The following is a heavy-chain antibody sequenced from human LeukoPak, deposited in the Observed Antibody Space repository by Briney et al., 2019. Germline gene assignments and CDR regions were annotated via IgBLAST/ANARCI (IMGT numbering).Heavy chain of an antibody. Sequence: GGSLRLSCAASGFTFTTYAMIWVRQAPGKGLEWVSAISGSGGSTYYADSVKGRFTISRDNSKNTLYLQMNSLRAEDKAVYYCAKVGARPYYFDYWGQGTLVTVSS. CDR1: GFTFTTYA. CDR3: AKVGARPYYFDY. CDR2: ISGSGGST. D-gene: IGHD6-6*01. J-gene: IGHJ4*02. V-gene: IGHV3-23*01.